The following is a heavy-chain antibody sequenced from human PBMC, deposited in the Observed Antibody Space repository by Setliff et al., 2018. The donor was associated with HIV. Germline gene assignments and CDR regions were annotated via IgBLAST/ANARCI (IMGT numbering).Heavy chain of an antibody. CDR2: IRYDSNSQ. J-gene: IGHJ4*02. CDR1: GFTFSSYG. Sequence: PGGSLRLSCAASGFTFSSYGMHWVRQAPGKGLEWVAFIRYDSNSQYLADSVKGRFTISRDNSKNTLYLHLNSLRGEDTAVYFCAKDRALCTVPVLGRLGFDYWGRGTLVTVSS. CDR3: AKDRALCTVPVLGRLGFDY. V-gene: IGHV3-30*02. D-gene: IGHD4-4*01.